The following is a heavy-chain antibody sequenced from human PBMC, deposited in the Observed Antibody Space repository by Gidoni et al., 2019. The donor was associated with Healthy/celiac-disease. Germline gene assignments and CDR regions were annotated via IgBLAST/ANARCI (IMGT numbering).Heavy chain of an antibody. J-gene: IGHJ4*02. D-gene: IGHD5-18*01. CDR1: GGSISRYY. V-gene: IGHV4-59*01. Sequence: QVQLQESGPGLVKPSEPLSLPCTVSGGSISRYYWSWIRQPPGKGLEWIGYIYYSGSTNYNPSLNSRVTISVDTSKNQFSLKLSSVTAAVTAVYYCATFSSYGIFDYWGQGTLVTVSS. CDR3: ATFSSYGIFDY. CDR2: IYYSGST.